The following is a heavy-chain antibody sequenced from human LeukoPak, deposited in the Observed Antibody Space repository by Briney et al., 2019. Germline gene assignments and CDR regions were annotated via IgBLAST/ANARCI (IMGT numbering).Heavy chain of an antibody. CDR2: IIPIFGTA. D-gene: IGHD3-10*01. Sequence: ASVKVSCKASGGTFISYAISWVRQAPGQGLEWMGGIIPIFGTANYAQKFQGRVTITADKSTSTAYMERSSLRSEDTAVYYCARDRGWFGELSTWFDPWGQGTLVTVSS. J-gene: IGHJ5*02. CDR1: GGTFISYA. V-gene: IGHV1-69*06. CDR3: ARDRGWFGELSTWFDP.